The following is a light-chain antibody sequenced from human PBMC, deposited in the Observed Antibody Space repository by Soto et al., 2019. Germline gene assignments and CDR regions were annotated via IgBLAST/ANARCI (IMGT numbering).Light chain of an antibody. Sequence: EIVLTQSPATLSLSPGERATLSCGASQSVSSYLAWYQQKPGQAPRLLIYGAPTRATGIPARFIGSGSGTEFTLTISSLQSEDFAVYYCQQYNDWPRTFGQGTRLEIK. J-gene: IGKJ5*01. V-gene: IGKV3-15*01. CDR1: QSVSSY. CDR2: GAP. CDR3: QQYNDWPRT.